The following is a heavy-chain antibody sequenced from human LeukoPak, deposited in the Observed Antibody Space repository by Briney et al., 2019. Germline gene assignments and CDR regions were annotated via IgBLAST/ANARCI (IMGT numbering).Heavy chain of an antibody. D-gene: IGHD4-17*01. CDR3: ARVDSYGDPYYYYYYYMDV. V-gene: IGHV3-48*01. CDR2: ISSSSSTI. Sequence: SGGSLRLSCAASGFTFSSYSMNWVRQAPGKGLEWVSYISSSSSTIYYADSVKGRFTISRDNAKNSLYLQMNSLRAEDTAVYYCARVDSYGDPYYYYYYYMDVWGKGTTVTISS. CDR1: GFTFSSYS. J-gene: IGHJ6*03.